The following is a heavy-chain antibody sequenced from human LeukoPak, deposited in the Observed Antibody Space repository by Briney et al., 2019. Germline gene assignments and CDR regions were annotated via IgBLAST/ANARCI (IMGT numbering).Heavy chain of an antibody. D-gene: IGHD6-19*01. J-gene: IGHJ4*02. CDR2: IGGSGGST. Sequence: PGGSLRLSCAASGFTFTSYAMSWVRQAPGKGLEWVSAIGGSGGSTHYADSVKGRLTISRDNSKNTLYLQMNSLRAEDTAVYYCAKVGAVAAFPRDFDYWGQGTLVTVSS. CDR3: AKVGAVAAFPRDFDY. V-gene: IGHV3-23*01. CDR1: GFTFTSYA.